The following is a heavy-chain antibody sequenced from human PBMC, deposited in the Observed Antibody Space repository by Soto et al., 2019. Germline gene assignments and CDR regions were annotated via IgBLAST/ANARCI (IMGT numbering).Heavy chain of an antibody. Sequence: QVQLVQSGAEVKKPGSSVKVSCKASGGTFSSYTISWVRQAPGQGLEWMGRIIPILGIANYAQKFQGRVTITADKTTSTAYMKLSSLRSEDTAVYYCARDPSAYDLPAYWGQGTLVTVSS. CDR2: IIPILGIA. J-gene: IGHJ4*02. CDR3: ARDPSAYDLPAY. V-gene: IGHV1-69*08. D-gene: IGHD5-12*01. CDR1: GGTFSSYT.